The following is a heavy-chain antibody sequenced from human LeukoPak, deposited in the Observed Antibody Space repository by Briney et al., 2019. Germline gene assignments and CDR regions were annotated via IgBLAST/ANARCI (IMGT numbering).Heavy chain of an antibody. D-gene: IGHD3/OR15-3a*01. J-gene: IGHJ4*02. CDR1: GYSFPNYW. V-gene: IGHV5-51*01. CDR2: IYPGDSDA. CDR3: AVGTGYYFDL. Sequence: GESLQISCKGSGYSFPNYWIGWVRQMPGKGLECMGIIYPGDSDARYSPSFQGQVTISADKSITTAYLQWSSLKASDTAMYYCAVGTGYYFDLWGQGTLVTVSS.